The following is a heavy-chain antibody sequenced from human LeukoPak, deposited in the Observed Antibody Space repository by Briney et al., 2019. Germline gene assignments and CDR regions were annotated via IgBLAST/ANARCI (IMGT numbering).Heavy chain of an antibody. Sequence: SETLSLTCAVYGGSFSGYYWSWIRQPPGKGLEWIGEINHSGSTNYNPSLKSRVTISVATSKNQFSLKLSSVTAADTAVYYCARGRVRCSSTSCRHSYNWFDPWGQGTLVTVSS. V-gene: IGHV4-34*01. CDR3: ARGRVRCSSTSCRHSYNWFDP. CDR2: INHSGST. CDR1: GGSFSGYY. J-gene: IGHJ5*02. D-gene: IGHD2-2*01.